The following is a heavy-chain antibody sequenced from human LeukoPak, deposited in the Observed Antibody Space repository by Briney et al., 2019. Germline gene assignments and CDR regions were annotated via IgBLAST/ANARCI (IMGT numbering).Heavy chain of an antibody. CDR2: IYTSGST. V-gene: IGHV4-4*07. CDR3: ATGIAVAGTAGSGYYFDY. D-gene: IGHD6-19*01. CDR1: GGSISSYY. Sequence: SETLSLTCTASGGSISSYYWSWIRQPAGKGLEWIGRIYTSGSTNYNPSLKSRVTISVDTSKNQFSLKLSSVTAADTAVYYCATGIAVAGTAGSGYYFDYWGQGTLVTVSS. J-gene: IGHJ4*02.